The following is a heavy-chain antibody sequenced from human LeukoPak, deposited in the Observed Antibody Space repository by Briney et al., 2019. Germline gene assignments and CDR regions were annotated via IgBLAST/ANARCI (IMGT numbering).Heavy chain of an antibody. CDR2: INEDGSIT. D-gene: IGHD3-22*01. CDR1: GFTFRTYW. J-gene: IGHJ4*02. V-gene: IGHV3-74*01. Sequence: GGSLRLSCAVSGFTFRTYWMHWVRQVPGEGLVWVSRINEDGSITNYADSVKGRFSISRDNAKNSLYLQMNSLRAEDTAVYYCARDPPNYYDSSGTTGGWGQGTLVTVSS. CDR3: ARDPPNYYDSSGTTGG.